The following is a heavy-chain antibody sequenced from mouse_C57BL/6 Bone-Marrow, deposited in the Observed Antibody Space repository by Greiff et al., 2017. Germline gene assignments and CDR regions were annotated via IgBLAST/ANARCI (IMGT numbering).Heavy chain of an antibody. V-gene: IGHV1-81*01. CDR3: ARKGYYGAGPYYFDY. D-gene: IGHD1-1*01. J-gene: IGHJ2*01. CDR2: ISPRSGNT. CDR1: GYTFTSYG. Sequence: QVQLQQSGAELARPGASVKLSCKASGYTFTSYGISWVKQRTGQGLEWIGEISPRSGNTYYNEKFKGKATLTADKSSSTAYMELRSLTSEDSAVYFCARKGYYGAGPYYFDYGGQGTTLTVSS.